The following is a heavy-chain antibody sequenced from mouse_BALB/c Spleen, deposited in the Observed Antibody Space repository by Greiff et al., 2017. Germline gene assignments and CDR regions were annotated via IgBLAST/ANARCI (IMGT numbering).Heavy chain of an antibody. CDR1: GFTFSSYG. D-gene: IGHD1-3*01. CDR3: ARQSGNPAWFAY. V-gene: IGHV5-6*01. J-gene: IGHJ3*01. Sequence: EVKLQESGGDLVKPGGSLKLSCAASGFTFSSYGMSWVRQTPDKRLEWVATISSGGSYTYYPDSVKGRFTISRDNAKNTLYLQMSSLKSEDTAMYDGARQSGNPAWFAYWGQGTLVTVAA. CDR2: ISSGGSYT.